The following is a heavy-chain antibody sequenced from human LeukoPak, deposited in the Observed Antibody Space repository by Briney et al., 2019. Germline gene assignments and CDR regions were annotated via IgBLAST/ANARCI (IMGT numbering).Heavy chain of an antibody. CDR1: GFTFSGSA. D-gene: IGHD6-19*01. CDR2: IRSKANSYAT. J-gene: IGHJ4*02. CDR3: SGGRYGHY. V-gene: IGHV3-73*01. Sequence: GGSLRLSCAASGFTFSGSAMHWVRQASGKGLEWVGRIRSKANSYATAYAASVKGRFTISRDNAKNTLYLQMNSLRAEDTAVYYCSGGRYGHYWGQGTLVTVSS.